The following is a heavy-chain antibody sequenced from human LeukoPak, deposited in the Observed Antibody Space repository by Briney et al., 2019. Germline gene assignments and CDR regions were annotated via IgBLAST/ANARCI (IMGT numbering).Heavy chain of an antibody. CDR3: ARHPDEDDFWSGYFDY. J-gene: IGHJ4*02. Sequence: KRGESLKISCKGSGYSFTSYWIGWVRQMPGKGLEWMGIIYPGDSDTRYSPSFQGQVTISADKSISTAYLQWSSLKASDTAMYYCARHPDEDDFWSGYFDYWGQGTLVTVSS. V-gene: IGHV5-51*01. CDR2: IYPGDSDT. D-gene: IGHD3-3*01. CDR1: GYSFTSYW.